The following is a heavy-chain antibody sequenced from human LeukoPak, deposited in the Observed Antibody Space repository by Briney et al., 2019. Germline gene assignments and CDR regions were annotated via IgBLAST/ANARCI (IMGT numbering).Heavy chain of an antibody. V-gene: IGHV3-23*01. CDR2: ISGSGGTT. J-gene: IGHJ4*02. CDR3: AKDSIVVVPAGHDY. Sequence: PGGSLRLSCAASGFIFSSYAMNWVRQAPGKGLEWVSAISGSGGTTYYADSVKGRFTISRDNSKNTLYLQMNSLRAEDTAVYYCAKDSIVVVPAGHDYWGQGTLVTVSS. D-gene: IGHD2-2*01. CDR1: GFIFSSYA.